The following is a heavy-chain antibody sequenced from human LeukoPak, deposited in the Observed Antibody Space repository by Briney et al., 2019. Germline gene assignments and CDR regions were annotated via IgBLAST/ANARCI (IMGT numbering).Heavy chain of an antibody. CDR2: INHSGST. V-gene: IGHV4-34*01. CDR1: GGSFSGYY. CDR3: ARGPQALGGAFDI. J-gene: IGHJ3*02. D-gene: IGHD3-16*01. Sequence: SETLSLTCAVYGGSFSGYYWSWIRQPPGKGLEWIGEINHSGSTNYNPSLKSRVTISVDTSKNQFSLKLSSVTAADTAVYYCARGPQALGGAFDIWGQGTMVTVSS.